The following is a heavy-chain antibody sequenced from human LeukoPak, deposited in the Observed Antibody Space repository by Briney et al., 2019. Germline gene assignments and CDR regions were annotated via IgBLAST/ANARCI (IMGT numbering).Heavy chain of an antibody. V-gene: IGHV1-46*01. CDR2: INPSGGST. Sequence: GASVKVSCKASGYTFTSYYMHWVRQAPGQGLEWMGIINPSGGSTSYAQKFQGRVTMTRDTSTSTVYMELSSLRSEDTAVYYCARDRSFGDYVRGSYRYTESDWFDPWGQGTLVTVSS. CDR3: ARDRSFGDYVRGSYRYTESDWFDP. CDR1: GYTFTSYY. D-gene: IGHD3-16*02. J-gene: IGHJ5*02.